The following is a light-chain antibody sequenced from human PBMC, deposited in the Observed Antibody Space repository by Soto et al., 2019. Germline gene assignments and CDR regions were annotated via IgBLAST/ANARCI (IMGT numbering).Light chain of an antibody. CDR1: QSFSIY. V-gene: IGKV3-11*01. CDR3: QQRSNWPPT. Sequence: DIVLTQSPATLFLSPGERATLSCRASQSFSIYLAWYQQKPGQAPRLLIYDASNRATGIPARFSGSGSGTDFTLTISSPEPEDFAVYYCQQRSNWPPTFGQGTKVEIK. J-gene: IGKJ1*01. CDR2: DAS.